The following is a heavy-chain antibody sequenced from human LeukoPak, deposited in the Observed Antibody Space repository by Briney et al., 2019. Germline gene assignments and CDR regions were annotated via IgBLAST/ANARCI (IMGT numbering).Heavy chain of an antibody. CDR3: ARAGTTRFLTLFDY. J-gene: IGHJ4*02. CDR2: IYYSGST. V-gene: IGHV4-59*01. D-gene: IGHD3-3*01. CDR1: GGSISSYY. Sequence: PETLPLTCTVSGGSISSYYWSWIRQPPGKGLEWIGYIYYSGSTNYNPSLKSRVTISVDTSKNPFSLKLSSVTAADTAVYYCARAGTTRFLTLFDYWGQGTLVTVSS.